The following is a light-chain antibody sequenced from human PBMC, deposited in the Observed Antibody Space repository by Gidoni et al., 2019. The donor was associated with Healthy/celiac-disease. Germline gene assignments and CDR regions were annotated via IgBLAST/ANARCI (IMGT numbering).Light chain of an antibody. CDR3: QQRSNWPPT. V-gene: IGKV3-11*01. Sequence: EIVLTQSPATLSLSPGERATLSCRASQSVSSYLAWYQQKPGQAPRLLIYDASNRATGIPARFSCSGSGTDFTLTISSLEPEDFAVYSCQQRSNWPPTFGQGTRLEIK. J-gene: IGKJ5*01. CDR1: QSVSSY. CDR2: DAS.